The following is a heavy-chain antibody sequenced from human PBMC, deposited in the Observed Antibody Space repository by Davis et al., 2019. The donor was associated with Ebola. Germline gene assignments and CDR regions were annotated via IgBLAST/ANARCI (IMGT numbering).Heavy chain of an antibody. CDR3: SRGTGTTIDYYGMDV. CDR1: GYTFTSYA. J-gene: IGHJ6*02. CDR2: INAGNGNT. V-gene: IGHV1-3*01. Sequence: ASVKVSCKASGYTFTSYAMHWVRQAPGQRLDWMGWINAGNGNTKYSQKFQGRVTITRDTSASTAYMELSSLRSEDTAVYYCSRGTGTTIDYYGMDVWGQGTTVTVSS. D-gene: IGHD1-1*01.